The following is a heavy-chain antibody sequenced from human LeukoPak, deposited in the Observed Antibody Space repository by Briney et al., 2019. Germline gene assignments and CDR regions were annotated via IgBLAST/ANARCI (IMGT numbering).Heavy chain of an antibody. J-gene: IGHJ4*02. Sequence: SETLSLTCSVSGDSISTYYWSWIRQPPGKALEWIGYVYYSGTTDYNPSLKSRVTISVDTSKMQFSLNLNSVTAADTAVYYRSASKQLWLRGLFDYWGQGTLVTVSS. D-gene: IGHD5-18*01. CDR1: GDSISTYY. V-gene: IGHV4-59*01. CDR3: SASKQLWLRGLFDY. CDR2: VYYSGTT.